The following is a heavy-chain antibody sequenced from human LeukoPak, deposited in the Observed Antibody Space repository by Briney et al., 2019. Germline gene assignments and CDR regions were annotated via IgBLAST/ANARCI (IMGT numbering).Heavy chain of an antibody. CDR1: GFTFSSYA. J-gene: IGHJ3*02. D-gene: IGHD3-9*01. CDR3: AKAPSGYDILTGYNPFDI. V-gene: IGHV3-30-3*01. CDR2: ISYDGSNK. Sequence: GGSLRLSCAASGFTFSSYAMHWVRQAPGKGLEWVAVISYDGSNKYYADSVKGRFTISRDNSKNTLYLQMNSLRAEDTAVYYCAKAPSGYDILTGYNPFDIWGQGTMVTVSS.